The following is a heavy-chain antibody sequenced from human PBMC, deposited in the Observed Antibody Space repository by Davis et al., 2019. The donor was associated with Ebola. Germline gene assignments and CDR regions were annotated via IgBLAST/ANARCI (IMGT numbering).Heavy chain of an antibody. CDR2: INSDGSST. CDR1: GFTFSSYW. D-gene: IGHD5-18*01. Sequence: PGGSLRLSCVASGFTFSSYWMHWVRQAPGKGLVWVSRINSDGSSTSYADSVKGRFTISRDNAKNTLYLQMNSLRAEDTAVYYCARVKIGYSLRWFDPWGQGTLVTVSS. V-gene: IGHV3-74*01. J-gene: IGHJ5*02. CDR3: ARVKIGYSLRWFDP.